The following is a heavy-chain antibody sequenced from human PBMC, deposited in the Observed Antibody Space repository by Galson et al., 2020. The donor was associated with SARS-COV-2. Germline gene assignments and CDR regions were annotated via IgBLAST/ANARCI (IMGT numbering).Heavy chain of an antibody. Sequence: GESLKISCAASGFTFSSYGMHWVRQAPGKGLEWVAVISYDGSNKYYADSVKGRFTISRDNSKNTLYLQMNSLRAEDTAVYYCARDRNCGGDCYSIGWYFELWGRGTLVTVSS. D-gene: IGHD2-21*02. CDR2: ISYDGSNK. J-gene: IGHJ2*01. V-gene: IGHV3-30*03. CDR3: ARDRNCGGDCYSIGWYFEL. CDR1: GFTFSSYG.